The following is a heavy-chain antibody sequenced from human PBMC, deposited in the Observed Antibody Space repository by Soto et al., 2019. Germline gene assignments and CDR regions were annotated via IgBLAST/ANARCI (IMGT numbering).Heavy chain of an antibody. CDR3: ARDYGDYVFDY. CDR1: GYTFTGYH. D-gene: IGHD4-17*01. Sequence: QVQLVQSGAEVKKPGASVKVSCKASGYTFTGYHMHWVRQAPGQGLQWMGWINPNSGGTNYARKFQGWVTMTRDTSISAAYMELSRLRSGDTAVYYCARDYGDYVFDYWGQGTLVTVSS. CDR2: INPNSGGT. J-gene: IGHJ4*02. V-gene: IGHV1-2*04.